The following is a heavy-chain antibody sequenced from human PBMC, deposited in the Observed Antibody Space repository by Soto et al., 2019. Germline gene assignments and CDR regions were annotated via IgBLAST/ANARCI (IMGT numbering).Heavy chain of an antibody. CDR1: GYSFFRYY. CDR2: YLASGGNT. J-gene: IGHJ4*02. D-gene: IGHD3-3*02. V-gene: IGHV1-46*01. Sequence: QVQLVQSGAAVGKPGASVKVSCKASGYSFFRYYIHWVRQAPGPGLEWMGRYLASGGNTDYAQRFRGRVSMTRDTSTTNTVSLELTTLTSDDTAVYYCARGGATIFGVIDSWGQGTLVTVSS. CDR3: ARGGATIFGVIDS.